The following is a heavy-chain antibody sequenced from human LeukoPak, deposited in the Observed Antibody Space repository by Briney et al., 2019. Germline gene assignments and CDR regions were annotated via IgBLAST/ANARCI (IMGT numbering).Heavy chain of an antibody. J-gene: IGHJ4*02. CDR2: ISYDGSNK. CDR3: ARSGLKPSYGAFDY. V-gene: IGHV3-30-3*01. Sequence: GRSLRLSCAASGFTFSSYAMHWVRLAPGKGLEWVAVISYDGSNKYYADSVKGRFTISRDNSKNTLYLQMNSLRAEDTAVYYCARSGLKPSYGAFDYWGQGTLVTVSS. D-gene: IGHD4-17*01. CDR1: GFTFSSYA.